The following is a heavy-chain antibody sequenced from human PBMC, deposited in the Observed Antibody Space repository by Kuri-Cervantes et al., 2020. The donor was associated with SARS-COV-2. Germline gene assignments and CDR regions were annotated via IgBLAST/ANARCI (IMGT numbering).Heavy chain of an antibody. V-gene: IGHV4-38-2*01. Sequence: SETLSLTCAVSGYFISSGYYWGWIRQPTGKGLECFESIYHSGSTDYNASIESRVTISVDTSKNQFSLKLSSVTAADTAVYYCARVSYDILTGYYWSPTFGYWGQGTLVTVSS. CDR2: IYHSGST. D-gene: IGHD3-9*01. CDR1: GYFISSGYY. J-gene: IGHJ4*02. CDR3: ARVSYDILTGYYWSPTFGY.